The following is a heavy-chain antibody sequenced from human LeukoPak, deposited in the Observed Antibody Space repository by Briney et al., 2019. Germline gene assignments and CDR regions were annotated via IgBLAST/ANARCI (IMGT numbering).Heavy chain of an antibody. D-gene: IGHD3-10*01. J-gene: IGHJ4*02. V-gene: IGHV4-34*01. CDR1: GGSFSGCY. Sequence: SETLSLTCAVYGGSFSGCYWSWIRQPPGKGLEWIGEINHSGSTNYNPSLKSRVTISVDTSKNQFSLKLSSVTAADTAVYYCARGSSYYYGSGSMSYWGQGTLVTVSS. CDR2: INHSGST. CDR3: ARGSSYYYGSGSMSY.